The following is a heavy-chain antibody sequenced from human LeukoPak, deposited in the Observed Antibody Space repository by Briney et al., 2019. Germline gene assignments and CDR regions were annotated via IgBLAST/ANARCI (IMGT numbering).Heavy chain of an antibody. D-gene: IGHD2-15*01. J-gene: IGHJ4*02. CDR3: ARELGGVVAATAYFDY. CDR1: GDGVSSNSAA. Sequence: SQTLSLTCAISGDGVSSNSAAWNWIRQSPSRGLEWLGRTYYRSKWYNDYAVSVKSRITINPDTSKNQFSLQLNSVTPEDTAVYYCARELGGVVAATAYFDYWGQGTLVTVSS. CDR2: TYYRSKWYN. V-gene: IGHV6-1*01.